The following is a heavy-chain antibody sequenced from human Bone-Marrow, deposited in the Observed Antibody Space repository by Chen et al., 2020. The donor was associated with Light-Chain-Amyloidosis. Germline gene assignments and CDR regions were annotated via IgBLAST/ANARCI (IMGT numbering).Heavy chain of an antibody. CDR2: IHSSGST. CDR1: GGSLSSSSYD. J-gene: IGHJ4*02. Sequence: QLQLQESGPGLVKPSETLSLTCTVSGGSLSSSSYDWGWIRQPPGKGLEWIVSIHSSGSTYYSPSLKSRVTISVDTSKNQFALKLDSVNAADTAVYSCTGDVRLEWAFYWGQGILVTVSS. V-gene: IGHV4-39*07. D-gene: IGHD3-3*01. CDR3: TGDVRLEWAFY.